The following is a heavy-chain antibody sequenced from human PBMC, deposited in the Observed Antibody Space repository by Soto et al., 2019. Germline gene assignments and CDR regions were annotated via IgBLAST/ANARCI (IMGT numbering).Heavy chain of an antibody. J-gene: IGHJ3*02. D-gene: IGHD6-19*01. CDR2: IYSGGST. V-gene: IGHV3-53*01. CDR3: ASGTLSGYSSGWYSRAFDI. CDR1: GFTVSSDY. Sequence: PGGSLRLSCAASGFTVSSDYMCWVRQAPGKXLEWVSVIYSGGSTYYADSVKGRFTISRDNSKNTLYLQMNSLRAEDTAVYYCASGTLSGYSSGWYSRAFDIWGQGTMVTVSS.